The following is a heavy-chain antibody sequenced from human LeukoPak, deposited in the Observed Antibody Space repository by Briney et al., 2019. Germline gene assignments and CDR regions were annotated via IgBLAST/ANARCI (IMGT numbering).Heavy chain of an antibody. CDR3: AKDRGELPYYYYMEV. J-gene: IGHJ6*03. D-gene: IGHD1-26*01. CDR1: GFTFTSYA. Sequence: GGSLRLSCAASGFTFTSYAMSWVRQAPGKGLEWVSGISDSGLSTYYADSVKGRFTISRDNSKNTLYLQMNSLRAEDTAIYYCAKDRGELPYYYYMEVWGKGTTVTVSS. CDR2: ISDSGLST. V-gene: IGHV3-23*01.